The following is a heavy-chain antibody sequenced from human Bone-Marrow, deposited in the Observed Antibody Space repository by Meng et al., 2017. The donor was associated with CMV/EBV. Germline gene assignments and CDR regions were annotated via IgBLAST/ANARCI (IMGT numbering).Heavy chain of an antibody. CDR1: GGSFSGYY. D-gene: IGHD3-10*01. CDR3: ARIRRLGVRGAADY. CDR2: INHSGST. J-gene: IGHJ4*01. Sequence: SETLSLTCAVYGGSFSGYYWSWIRQPPGKGLEWIGEINHSGSTNYNPSLKSRVTISVDTSKNQFSLKLSSVTAADTAVYYCARIRRLGVRGAADYWGPGMLVNVSS. V-gene: IGHV4-34*01.